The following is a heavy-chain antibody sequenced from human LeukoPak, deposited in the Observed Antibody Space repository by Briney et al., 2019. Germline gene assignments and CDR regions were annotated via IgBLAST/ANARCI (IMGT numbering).Heavy chain of an antibody. J-gene: IGHJ4*02. Sequence: PGGSLRLSCAASGLTFSSYGMHWVRQAPGKGLEWVAFIRYDGSNKYYADSVKGRFTISRDNSKNTLYLQMNSLRAEDTAVYYCAKDTYYYDSSGQIHWGQGTLVTVSS. CDR3: AKDTYYYDSSGQIH. CDR1: GLTFSSYG. CDR2: IRYDGSNK. D-gene: IGHD3-22*01. V-gene: IGHV3-30*02.